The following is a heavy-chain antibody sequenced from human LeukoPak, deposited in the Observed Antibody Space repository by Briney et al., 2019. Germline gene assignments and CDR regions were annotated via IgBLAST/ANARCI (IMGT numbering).Heavy chain of an antibody. CDR2: IGSSGRTI. Sequence: GGSLRLSCTVSGYTFSSYHKSWFLRAPAKGLEWVLYIGSSGRTIYYADSVKGRFTISRDHSKNSLSLQLNSLSAEDTAVYYARDEVVEAPRSEYWGEGSLVSVSS. J-gene: IGHJ4*02. V-gene: IGHV3-11*01. CDR1: GYTFSSYH. D-gene: IGHD2-15*01. CDR3: ARDEVVEAPRSEY.